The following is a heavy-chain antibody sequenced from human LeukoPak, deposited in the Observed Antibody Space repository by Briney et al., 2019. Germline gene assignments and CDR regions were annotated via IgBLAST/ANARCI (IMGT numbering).Heavy chain of an antibody. D-gene: IGHD1-7*01. CDR3: ASSEWNYAR. V-gene: IGHV4-59*08. J-gene: IGHJ4*02. CDR1: GGSISNYY. Sequence: SETLSLTCTVSGGSISNYYWSWMRQPPGEGLEWIGYIHYSGGTSYNPSLKSRVTISIDTSKTQFSLKLRSVTAADTAVYYCASSEWNYARWGQGTLVTVSS. CDR2: IHYSGGT.